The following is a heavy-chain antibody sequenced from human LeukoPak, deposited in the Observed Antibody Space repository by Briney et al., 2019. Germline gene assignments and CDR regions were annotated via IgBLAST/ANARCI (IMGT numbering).Heavy chain of an antibody. CDR1: GGSFSGYY. CDR3: ARGPYGSGFYYYYGMDV. V-gene: IGHV4-34*01. Sequence: SETLSLTCAVYGGSFSGYYWSWIRQPPGKGLEWIGEINHSGSTNYNPSLKSRVTISVDTSKNQFSLKLSSVTAADTAAYYCARGPYGSGFYYYYGMDVWGQGTTVTVSS. CDR2: INHSGST. J-gene: IGHJ6*02. D-gene: IGHD3-10*01.